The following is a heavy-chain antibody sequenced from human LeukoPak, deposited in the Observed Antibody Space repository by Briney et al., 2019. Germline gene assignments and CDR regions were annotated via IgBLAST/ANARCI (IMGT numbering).Heavy chain of an antibody. Sequence: TGGSLRLSCAASGFTFRNFWMNWVRQAPGKRLEWVANIKDDGSEQYYMDAMKGRFTISRDNAKNSLYLHMNSLRVEDTAVYYCVKGDSEWGQGTLVTVSS. CDR1: GFTFRNFW. D-gene: IGHD1-26*01. CDR2: IKDDGSEQ. V-gene: IGHV3-7*01. J-gene: IGHJ4*02. CDR3: VKGDSE.